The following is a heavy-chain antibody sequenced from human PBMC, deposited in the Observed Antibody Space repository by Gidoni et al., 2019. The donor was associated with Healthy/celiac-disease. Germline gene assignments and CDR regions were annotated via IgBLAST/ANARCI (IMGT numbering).Heavy chain of an antibody. CDR1: GGTFSSYA. CDR2: IIPILGIA. V-gene: IGHV1-69*04. Sequence: QVQLVQSGAAVKKPGSSVKVSCKASGGTFSSYAISWVRQAPGQGLEWMGRIIPILGIANYAQKCQGRVTITADKSTSTAYMELSSLRSEDTAVYYCARDLSGLSTYYFDYWGQGTLVTVSS. CDR3: ARDLSGLSTYYFDY. D-gene: IGHD5-12*01. J-gene: IGHJ4*02.